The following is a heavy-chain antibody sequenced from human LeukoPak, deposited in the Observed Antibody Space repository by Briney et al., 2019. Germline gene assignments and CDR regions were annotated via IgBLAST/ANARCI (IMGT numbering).Heavy chain of an antibody. D-gene: IGHD3-16*01. J-gene: IGHJ6*02. Sequence: GGSLRLSCAASGFTFSSYWMNWARQAPGRGLEWVASINHNGNVNYYVDSVKGRFTTSRDNAKNSLYLQMSNLRAEDTAVYFCARGGGLDVWGQGATVTVSS. V-gene: IGHV3-7*03. CDR2: INHNGNVN. CDR1: GFTFSSYW. CDR3: ARGGGLDV.